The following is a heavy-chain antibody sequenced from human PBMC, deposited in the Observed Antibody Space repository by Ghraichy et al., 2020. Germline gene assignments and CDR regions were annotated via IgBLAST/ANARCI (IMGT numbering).Heavy chain of an antibody. CDR1: GFTFSSYA. D-gene: IGHD2-15*01. CDR2: ISGSGGST. CDR3: AKANSKYCSGGSCYSDY. Sequence: GGSLRLSCAASGFTFSSYAMSWVRQAPGKGLEWVSAISGSGGSTYYADSVKGRFTISRDNSKNTLYLQMNSLRAEDTAVYYCAKANSKYCSGGSCYSDYWGQGTLVTVSS. V-gene: IGHV3-23*01. J-gene: IGHJ4*02.